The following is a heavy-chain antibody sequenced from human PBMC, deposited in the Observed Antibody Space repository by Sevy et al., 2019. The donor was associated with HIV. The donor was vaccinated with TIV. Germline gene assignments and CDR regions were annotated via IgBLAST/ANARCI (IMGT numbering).Heavy chain of an antibody. D-gene: IGHD3-22*01. CDR1: GGSMSNYY. Sequence: SETLSLTCSVSGGSMSNYYWSWIRQPAGKGLEWIGRIYTSGSTNYNPSLKSRVTMSVDTSKSQFSLELSSATAADTAVYYCVRDGGGSSSYYSRFDNWGQGTLVTVSS. CDR2: IYTSGST. V-gene: IGHV4-4*07. CDR3: VRDGGGSSSYYSRFDN. J-gene: IGHJ4*02.